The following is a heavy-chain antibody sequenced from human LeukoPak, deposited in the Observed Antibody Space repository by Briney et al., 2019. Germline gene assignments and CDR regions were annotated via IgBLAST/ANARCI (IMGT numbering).Heavy chain of an antibody. J-gene: IGHJ6*03. D-gene: IGHD3-9*01. CDR3: ARVSVLRYFDWLSNYYYYMDV. V-gene: IGHV4-34*01. CDR2: INHSGST. CDR1: GGSFSGYY. Sequence: SETLSLTCAVYGGSFSGYYWSWIRQPPGKGLEWIGEINHSGSTNYNPSLKSRVTISVDTSKNQFSLKLSSVTAADTAVYYCARVSVLRYFDWLSNYYYYMDVWGKGTTVTISS.